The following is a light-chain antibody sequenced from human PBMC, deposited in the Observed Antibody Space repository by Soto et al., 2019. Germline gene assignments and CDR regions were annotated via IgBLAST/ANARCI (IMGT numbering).Light chain of an antibody. CDR2: GAS. CDR3: HQYYKWPLT. J-gene: IGKJ4*01. Sequence: ELVLTQSPGTLPLSPGERATLSCRASQTVNNNYLAWYQQIPGQAPRLLISGASGRATGTPDRFSGSGSGTDFTLTISSLLSEDFAVYYCHQYYKWPLTFGGGTKVDIK. V-gene: IGKV3-20*01. CDR1: QTVNNNY.